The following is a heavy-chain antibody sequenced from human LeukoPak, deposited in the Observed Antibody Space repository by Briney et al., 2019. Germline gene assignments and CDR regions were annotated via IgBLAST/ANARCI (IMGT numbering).Heavy chain of an antibody. CDR1: GGSISSYY. Sequence: SETLSLTCTVSGGSISSYYWSWIRQPPGKGLEWIGYIYYSGSTNYNPSLKSRVTISVDTSKNQFSLKLSSVTAADTAVYYCARGLGEPGIAAAGTTVWGQGTLVTVSS. J-gene: IGHJ4*02. CDR3: ARGLGEPGIAAAGTTV. CDR2: IYYSGST. D-gene: IGHD6-13*01. V-gene: IGHV4-59*01.